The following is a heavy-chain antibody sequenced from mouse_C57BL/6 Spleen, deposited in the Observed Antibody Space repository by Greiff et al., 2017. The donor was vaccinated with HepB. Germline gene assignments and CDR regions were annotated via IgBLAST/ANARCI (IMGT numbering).Heavy chain of an antibody. CDR3: TSDTRGYFDY. Sequence: EVMLVESGGGLVQPVGSMKLSCVASGFTFSNYWMNWVRQSPEKGLEWVAQIRLKSDNYATHYAESVKGRFTISRDDSKSSVYLQMNNLRAEDTGIYYCTSDTRGYFDYWGQGTTLTVSS. V-gene: IGHV6-3*01. CDR2: IRLKSDNYAT. D-gene: IGHD2-12*01. CDR1: GFTFSNYW. J-gene: IGHJ2*01.